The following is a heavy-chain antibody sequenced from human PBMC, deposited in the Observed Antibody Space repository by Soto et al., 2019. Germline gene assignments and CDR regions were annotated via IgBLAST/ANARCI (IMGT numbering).Heavy chain of an antibody. D-gene: IGHD1-26*01. CDR2: INPNSGGT. J-gene: IGHJ3*02. Sequence: QVQLVQSGAEVKKPGASVKVSCKASGYTFTGHYMHWVRQAPGQGLEWMGWINPNSGGTVYAQKFQGWVTITRDTSISTAYMELSRLTSDDTAIYYCVRPVGVGATNPDGFDIWGQGTMVTVSS. CDR3: VRPVGVGATNPDGFDI. CDR1: GYTFTGHY. V-gene: IGHV1-2*04.